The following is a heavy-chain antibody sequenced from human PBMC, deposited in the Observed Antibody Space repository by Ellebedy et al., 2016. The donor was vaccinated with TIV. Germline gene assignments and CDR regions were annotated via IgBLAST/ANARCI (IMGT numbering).Heavy chain of an antibody. CDR1: RYTFTSYG. J-gene: IGHJ4*02. CDR2: ISTYNGNT. Sequence: AASVKVSCKTSRYTFTSYGISWVRQAPGPGLEWMGCISTYNGNTNYAQNLQDRVTMTRDTSTSTAYMELRSLRSDDTAVYYCAKVVTAVGKHSLDYWGQGTLVTVSS. V-gene: IGHV1-18*01. D-gene: IGHD6-13*01. CDR3: AKVVTAVGKHSLDY.